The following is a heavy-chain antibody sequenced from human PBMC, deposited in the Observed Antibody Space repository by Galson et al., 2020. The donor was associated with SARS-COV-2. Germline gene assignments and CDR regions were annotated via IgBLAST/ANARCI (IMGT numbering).Heavy chain of an antibody. CDR1: GFTFSTYW. V-gene: IGHV3-7*01. Sequence: PGGSLRLSCAASGFTFSTYWMNWVRQAPGKGLEWVANIKQDGSEKYYVDSVKGRFTISRDNAKNSLYLQMSRLSADDTAVYFCAGGAGWLVTSWGQGTLVTVSS. CDR2: IKQDGSEK. D-gene: IGHD6-19*01. CDR3: AGGAGWLVTS. J-gene: IGHJ5*02.